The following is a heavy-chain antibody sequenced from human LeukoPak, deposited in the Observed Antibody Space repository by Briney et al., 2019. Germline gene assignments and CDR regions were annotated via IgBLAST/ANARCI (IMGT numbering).Heavy chain of an antibody. V-gene: IGHV3-30*02. D-gene: IGHD6-13*01. J-gene: IGHJ4*02. CDR1: GFTFSSYG. CDR3: ARAAGYSSSGGY. Sequence: GGSLRLSCAASGFTFSSYGMHWVRQAPGKGLEWVAFIRYDGSNKYYADSVKGRFTISRDNSKNTLYLQMNSLRAEDTAVYYCARAAGYSSSGGYWGQGTLVTVSS. CDR2: IRYDGSNK.